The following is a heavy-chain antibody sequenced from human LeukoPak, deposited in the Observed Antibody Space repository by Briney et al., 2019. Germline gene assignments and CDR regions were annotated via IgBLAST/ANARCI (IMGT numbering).Heavy chain of an antibody. V-gene: IGHV1-18*01. CDR3: ARLGIAAWIPHYFDY. CDR2: ISAYNGNT. D-gene: IGHD6-13*01. J-gene: IGHJ4*02. Sequence: ASVKVSCKASGYTFTSYGISWVRQAPGQGLEWMEWISAYNGNTNYAQKLQGRVTMTTDTSTSTVYMELRSLRSDDTAVYYCARLGIAAWIPHYFDYWGQGTLVTVSS. CDR1: GYTFTSYG.